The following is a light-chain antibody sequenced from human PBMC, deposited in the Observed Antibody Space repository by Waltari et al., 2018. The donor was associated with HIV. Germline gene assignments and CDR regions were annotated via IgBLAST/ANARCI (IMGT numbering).Light chain of an antibody. J-gene: IGKJ1*01. CDR3: QQYSTWPPWT. CDR2: DAS. CDR1: QSVSTK. Sequence: EIVLTQSPATLSVFPGDRATLSCRASQSVSTKLAWYRQKPGQSPRLLIYDASTRATGIPARFSGRGSGTEFTLTISSLQSEDFALYFCQQYSTWPPWTFGQGTQLEIK. V-gene: IGKV3-15*01.